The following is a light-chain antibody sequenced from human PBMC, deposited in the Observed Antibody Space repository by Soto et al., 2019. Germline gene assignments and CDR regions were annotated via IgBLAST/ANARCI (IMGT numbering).Light chain of an antibody. Sequence: DIQLTQSPSFLSASVGDRVTITCRASEGISSYLAWYQQKPGKGPKLLVYLAATLQSGVPSRFSGSGSGKEFTLTISSLQPEDFATYYCQQLNSYPLTFGGGTKVDIK. J-gene: IGKJ4*01. CDR2: LAA. CDR3: QQLNSYPLT. CDR1: EGISSY. V-gene: IGKV1-9*01.